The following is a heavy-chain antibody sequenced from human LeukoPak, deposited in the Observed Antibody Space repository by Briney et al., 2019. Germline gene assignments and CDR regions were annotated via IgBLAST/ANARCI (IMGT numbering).Heavy chain of an antibody. D-gene: IGHD4-17*01. Sequence: GGSLRLSCAASGFTFNNYAMNWVRLAPGKGLEWVSVITSSGSTYYADSVKGRFTISRDNSKNTLYLQMNSLRAEDTAIYYCAKDLYGDYDFDCWGRGTLVTVSS. V-gene: IGHV3-23*01. CDR3: AKDLYGDYDFDC. CDR1: GFTFNNYA. CDR2: ITSSGST. J-gene: IGHJ4*02.